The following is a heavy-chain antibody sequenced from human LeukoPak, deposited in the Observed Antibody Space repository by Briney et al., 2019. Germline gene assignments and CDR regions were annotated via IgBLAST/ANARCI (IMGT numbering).Heavy chain of an antibody. D-gene: IGHD2/OR15-2a*01. V-gene: IGHV3-21*01. Sequence: PGGSLRLSCAASRFSFSSYWMSWVRQAPGKGLEWVSAIDSSTTRIYYANSVRGRFTISRDNAKNSLDLQMNSLRAEDTAVYYCVRGGTYCDSTCKGADYWGQGTLVAVSS. CDR1: RFSFSSYW. J-gene: IGHJ4*02. CDR2: IDSSTTRI. CDR3: VRGGTYCDSTCKGADY.